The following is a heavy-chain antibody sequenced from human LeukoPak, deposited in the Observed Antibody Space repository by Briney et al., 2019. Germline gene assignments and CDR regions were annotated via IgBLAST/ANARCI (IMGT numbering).Heavy chain of an antibody. CDR1: GYPFSSGYY. J-gene: IGHJ4*02. V-gene: IGHV4-38-2*02. CDR2: IYHSGST. CDR3: ARGGGSSPSRDRPFSFDY. Sequence: WETLTLTCTASGYPFSSGYYRGWIREPAGEGLEWTGSIYHSGSTYYKPSVKGRATISVDTSKSQLSLKLSSVTAADTAVYYCARGGGSSPSRDRPFSFDYWGQGTLVTVSS. D-gene: IGHD6-6*01.